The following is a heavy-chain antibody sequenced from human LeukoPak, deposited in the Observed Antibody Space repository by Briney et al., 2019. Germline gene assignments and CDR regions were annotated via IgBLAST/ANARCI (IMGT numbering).Heavy chain of an antibody. D-gene: IGHD4-11*01. J-gene: IGHJ6*03. V-gene: IGHV3-11*01. CDR1: GFTFSDSY. CDR2: ISIRGNTI. CDR3: AKGIAKTTVTTWYYYYYYMDV. Sequence: GGSLRLSCAVSGFTFSDSYMSGIRQAPGKGLDWFSYISIRGNTIHFADSMKGRFTISRDNAKNSLCLQMNSLRAEDTAVYYCAKGIAKTTVTTWYYYYYYMDVWGKGTTVTISS.